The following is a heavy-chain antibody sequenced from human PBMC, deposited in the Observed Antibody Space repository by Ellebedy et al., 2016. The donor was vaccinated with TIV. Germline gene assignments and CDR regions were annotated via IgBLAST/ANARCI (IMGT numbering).Heavy chain of an antibody. V-gene: IGHV5-10-1*01. J-gene: IGHJ6*02. CDR3: ARQKGPNQNYGMDV. Sequence: GESLKISXKGSGYSFTSYWISWVRQLPGKGLEWMGRIDPSDSYTNYSPSFQGHVTISADKSISTAYLQWSSLKASDTAMYYCARQKGPNQNYGMDVWGQGTTVTVSS. CDR2: IDPSDSYT. CDR1: GYSFTSYW.